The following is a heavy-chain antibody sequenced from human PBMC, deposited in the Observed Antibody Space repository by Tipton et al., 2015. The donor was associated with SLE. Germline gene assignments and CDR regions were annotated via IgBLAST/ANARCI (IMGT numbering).Heavy chain of an antibody. D-gene: IGHD6-13*01. J-gene: IGHJ2*01. Sequence: SLRLSCAASGFTVSSNYMSWVRRAPGKGLEWVSVIYSGGSTYYADSVKGRFTISRYNSKNTLYLQMNSLRAEDTAVYYCAREGSAAGRYFDLWGRGTLVTVSS. CDR1: GFTVSSNY. V-gene: IGHV3-53*04. CDR3: AREGSAAGRYFDL. CDR2: IYSGGST.